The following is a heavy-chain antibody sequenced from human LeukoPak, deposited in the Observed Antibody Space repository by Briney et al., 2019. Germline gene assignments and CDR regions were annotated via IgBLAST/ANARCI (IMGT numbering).Heavy chain of an antibody. D-gene: IGHD3-3*01. CDR1: GFTFSSYW. CDR3: ARDGGLRFLHY. V-gene: IGHV3-74*01. J-gene: IGHJ4*02. CDR2: INSDGSST. Sequence: QTGGSLRLSCAASGFTFSSYWMHWVRHAPGKGLVWVSRINSDGSSTNYADSVKGRFTISGDNAKNTLYLQMNSLRAEDTAVYYCARDGGLRFLHYWGQGTLVTVSS.